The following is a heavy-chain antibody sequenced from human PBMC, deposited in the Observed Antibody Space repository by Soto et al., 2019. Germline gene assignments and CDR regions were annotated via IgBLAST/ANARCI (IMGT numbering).Heavy chain of an antibody. CDR3: ARIVVIPAAPNYYNYYGVDV. CDR2: MYYSGST. J-gene: IGHJ6*02. Sequence: QLQLQESGPGLVKPSETLSLTCTVSGDSIISSSYYWAWIRQSPGKGLEWIGNMYYSGSTYYNLSLKSRVTMSVDTSKHQFSLKISSVTAADTSVYYCARIVVIPAAPNYYNYYGVDVWGQGTTVTVSS. V-gene: IGHV4-39*01. D-gene: IGHD2-2*01. CDR1: GDSIISSSYY.